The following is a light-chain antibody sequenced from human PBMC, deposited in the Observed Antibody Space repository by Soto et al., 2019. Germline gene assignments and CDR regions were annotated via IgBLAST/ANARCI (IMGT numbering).Light chain of an antibody. CDR1: QGSNNY. CDR3: HKYNSVPQT. Sequence: DIQMTQSPSSLSASVGDRVTITCRASQGSNNYLAWYQQKPGKVPKLLIYAASTLQSGVPSRFSGSGSGTDFTLTISSLQPEDVATYYCHKYNSVPQTFGQGTKVEIK. J-gene: IGKJ1*01. V-gene: IGKV1-27*01. CDR2: AAS.